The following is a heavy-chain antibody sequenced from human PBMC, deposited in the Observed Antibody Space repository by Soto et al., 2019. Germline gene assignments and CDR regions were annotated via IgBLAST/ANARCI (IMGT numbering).Heavy chain of an antibody. V-gene: IGHV4-34*01. CDR2: INHSGST. Sequence: QVQLQQWGAGLLKPSETLSLTCAVYGGSFSGYYWSWIRQPPGKGLEWIGEINHSGSTNYNPSLKSRVTISLDTSRNQFSLKLNSVTSADTAVYFCARRVAAAPMYAFDIWGQGTMVTVSS. D-gene: IGHD6-13*01. J-gene: IGHJ3*02. CDR3: ARRVAAAPMYAFDI. CDR1: GGSFSGYY.